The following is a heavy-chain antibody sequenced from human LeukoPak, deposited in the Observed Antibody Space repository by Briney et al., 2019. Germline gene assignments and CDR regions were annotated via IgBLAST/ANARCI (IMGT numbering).Heavy chain of an antibody. J-gene: IGHJ4*02. V-gene: IGHV3-30*02. CDR1: GFTFRSYG. Sequence: GGSLRLSCAASGFTFRSYGMHWVRQAPGKGLEWVAFIRYDGSNKNYADSVKGRFTISRDNSKNTLYLQMNSLRGEDTALYYCAKDTLVGATGYYFDYWGQGTLVTVSS. CDR2: IRYDGSNK. CDR3: AKDTLVGATGYYFDY. D-gene: IGHD1-26*01.